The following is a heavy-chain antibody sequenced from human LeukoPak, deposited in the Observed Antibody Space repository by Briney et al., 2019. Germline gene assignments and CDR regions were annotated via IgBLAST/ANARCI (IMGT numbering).Heavy chain of an antibody. CDR1: GYTFTSYD. Sequence: SVKVSCKASGYTFTSYDINWVRQATGQGLEWMGWMNPNSGNTGYAQKFQGRVTITADKSTSTAYMELSSLRSEDTAVYYCAGEEYSSSPYYFDYWGQGTLVTVSS. V-gene: IGHV1-8*01. J-gene: IGHJ4*02. CDR3: AGEEYSSSPYYFDY. D-gene: IGHD6-13*01. CDR2: MNPNSGNT.